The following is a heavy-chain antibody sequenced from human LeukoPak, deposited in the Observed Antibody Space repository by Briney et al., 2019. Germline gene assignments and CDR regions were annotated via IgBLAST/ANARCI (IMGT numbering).Heavy chain of an antibody. CDR2: IIPIFGTA. Sequence: PAASVKVSCKASGGTFSSYAISWVRQAPGQGLEWMGGIIPIFGTANYAQKFQGRVTITTDESTSTAYMELSSLRSEDTAVYYCARDRGYGSGSYYPSYFDYWGQGTLVTVSS. V-gene: IGHV1-69*05. CDR3: ARDRGYGSGSYYPSYFDY. D-gene: IGHD3-10*01. J-gene: IGHJ4*02. CDR1: GGTFSSYA.